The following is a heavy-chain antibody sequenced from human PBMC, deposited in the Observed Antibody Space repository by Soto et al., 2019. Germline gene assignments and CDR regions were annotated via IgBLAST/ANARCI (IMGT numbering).Heavy chain of an antibody. J-gene: IGHJ4*02. CDR1: GYTFTRYY. V-gene: IGHV1-46*01. CDR2: INPSGGST. CDR3: AREGLDGYNSRRLYYFDY. Sequence: QVQLVQSGAEVKKPEASVKVSCKASGYTFTRYYMHWVRQAPGQGLEWMGIINPSGGSTSYAQRFQGRVTMTRDTSTSTVYMELSSLRSEDTAVYYCAREGLDGYNSRRLYYFDYWGQGTLVTVSS. D-gene: IGHD5-12*01.